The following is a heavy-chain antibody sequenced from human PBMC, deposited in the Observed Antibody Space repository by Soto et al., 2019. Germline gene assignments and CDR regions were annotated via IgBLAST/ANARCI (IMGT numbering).Heavy chain of an antibody. Sequence: QVQLVQSGAEVKKAGTSVKVSCKASGYIFTGYFIHWVRQTPGQGLQWMGRIAPNSGDTKYGQTFQGRVTLTRDTSTSTAYMELSGLRSDDTALYYCVRGGPAINAFDIWGQGTMVTVSS. D-gene: IGHD2-2*01. CDR3: VRGGPAINAFDI. V-gene: IGHV1-2*06. CDR1: GYIFTGYF. CDR2: IAPNSGDT. J-gene: IGHJ3*02.